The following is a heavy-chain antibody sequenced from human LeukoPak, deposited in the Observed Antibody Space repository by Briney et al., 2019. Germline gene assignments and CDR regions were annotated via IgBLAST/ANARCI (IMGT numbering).Heavy chain of an antibody. D-gene: IGHD4-23*01. J-gene: IGHJ3*02. CDR1: GFTFSSYA. CDR3: ATALNYGGNAFDI. Sequence: GSLRLSCAASGFTFSSYAMSWIRQPPGKGLEWIGEINHSGSTNYNPSLKSRVTISVDTSKNQFSLKLSSVTAADTAVYYCATALNYGGNAFDIWGQGTMVTVSS. CDR2: INHSGST. V-gene: IGHV4-34*08.